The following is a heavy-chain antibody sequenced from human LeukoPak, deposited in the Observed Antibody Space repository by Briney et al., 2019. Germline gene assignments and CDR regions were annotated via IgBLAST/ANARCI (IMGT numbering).Heavy chain of an antibody. Sequence: SETLSLTCTASGGSISSSSYYWGWIRQPPGKGLEWIGSIYYSGSTYYNPSLKSRVTISVDTSKNQFSLKLSSVTAADTAVYYCARDPLRTYGHHYHYMDVWGKGTTVIVSS. CDR3: ARDPLRTYGHHYHYMDV. CDR2: IYYSGST. V-gene: IGHV4-39*07. CDR1: GGSISSSSYY. D-gene: IGHD4-17*01. J-gene: IGHJ6*03.